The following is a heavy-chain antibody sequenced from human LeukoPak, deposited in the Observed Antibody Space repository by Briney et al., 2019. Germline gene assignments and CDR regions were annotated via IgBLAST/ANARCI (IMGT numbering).Heavy chain of an antibody. CDR1: GFTFSSYS. V-gene: IGHV3-48*01. CDR2: ISSSSSTI. Sequence: GGSLRLSCAASGFTFSSYSMNWVRQAPGKGLEWFSYISSSSSTIYYADSVKGRFTISRDNAKNSLYLQMNSLRAEDTAVYYCARDWYYYDSSAPGPFDIWGQGTMVTVSS. J-gene: IGHJ3*02. D-gene: IGHD3-22*01. CDR3: ARDWYYYDSSAPGPFDI.